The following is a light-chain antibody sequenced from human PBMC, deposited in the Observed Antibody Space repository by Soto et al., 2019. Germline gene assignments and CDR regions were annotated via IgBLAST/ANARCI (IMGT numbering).Light chain of an antibody. J-gene: IGKJ1*01. V-gene: IGKV3-11*01. CDR2: EAA. Sequence: EIVLTQSPATLSLSPGERATLSFRARQWEGTNLAWSRQKPGQAPRLLTEEAANKATGIPARFSGSGSGTDVTLTISSRQPDDSATYHCQQYRSFWTFGQGAKV. CDR1: QWEGTN. CDR3: QQYRSFWT.